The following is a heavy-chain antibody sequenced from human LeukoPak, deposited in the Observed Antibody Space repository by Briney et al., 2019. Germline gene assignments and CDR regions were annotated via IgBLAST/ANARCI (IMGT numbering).Heavy chain of an antibody. CDR1: GFTVSSNY. V-gene: IGHV3-53*01. CDR2: IYSGGST. J-gene: IGHJ6*02. Sequence: GGSLGLSCAASGFTVSSNYMSWVRQAPGKGLEWVSVIYSGGSTYYADSVKGRFTISRDNSKNTLYLQMNSLRAEDTAVYYCARGTYYYYYGMDVWGQGTTVTVSS. CDR3: ARGTYYYYYGMDV.